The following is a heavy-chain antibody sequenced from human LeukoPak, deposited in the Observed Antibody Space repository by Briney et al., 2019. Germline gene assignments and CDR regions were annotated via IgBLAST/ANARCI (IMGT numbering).Heavy chain of an antibody. CDR2: MNPNSGNT. Sequence: ASVIVSCKASGYTFTSYDINWVLQATGQGLEWMGWMNPNSGNTGYAQKFQGRVTITRNTSISTAYMELSSLRSEDTAVYYCARGVGFGVAPYYYYYMDVWGKGTTVTVSS. CDR1: GYTFTSYD. CDR3: ARGVGFGVAPYYYYYMDV. D-gene: IGHD3-3*01. V-gene: IGHV1-8*03. J-gene: IGHJ6*03.